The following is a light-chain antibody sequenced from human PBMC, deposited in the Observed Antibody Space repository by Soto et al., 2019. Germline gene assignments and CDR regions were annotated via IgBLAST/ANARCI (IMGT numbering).Light chain of an antibody. V-gene: IGKV1-9*01. J-gene: IGKJ3*01. CDR2: AAS. CDR1: QGIDTS. Sequence: ILLTQSPSSLSASVGDRVTITCRASQGIDTSLAWYQQKPGKAPKLLIYAASNFQSGVPSRFSGSGSGTHFTLTISSLQPEDFAVYYCQQYGSSLTFGPGTKVDIK. CDR3: QQYGSSLT.